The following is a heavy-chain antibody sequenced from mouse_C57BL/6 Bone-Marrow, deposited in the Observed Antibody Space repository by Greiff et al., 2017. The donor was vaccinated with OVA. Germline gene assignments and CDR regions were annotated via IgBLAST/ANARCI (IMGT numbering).Heavy chain of an antibody. J-gene: IGHJ1*03. V-gene: IGHV5-9-1*02. CDR2: ISSGGDYI. CDR3: TKAITTVVANWYFDV. Sequence: EVQGVESGEGLVKPGGSLKLSCAASGFTFSSYAMSWVRQTPEKRLEWVAYISSGGDYIYYADTVKGRFTISRDNARNTLYLQMSSLKSEDTAMYYCTKAITTVVANWYFDVWGTGTTVTVSS. CDR1: GFTFSSYA. D-gene: IGHD1-1*01.